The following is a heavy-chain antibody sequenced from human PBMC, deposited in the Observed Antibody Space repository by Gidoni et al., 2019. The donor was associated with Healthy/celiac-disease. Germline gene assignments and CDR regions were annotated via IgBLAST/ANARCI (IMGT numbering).Heavy chain of an antibody. CDR2: IYYSGST. CDR1: GGSISSGGYY. CDR3: ARGILITMIVVVPGYFDY. Sequence: QVQLQESGPGLVKPSQTLSLTCTFSGGSISSGGYYWSWIRQHPGKGLEWIGYIYYSGSTYYNPSLKSRVTISVDTSKNQFTLKLSSVTAADTAVYYCARGILITMIVVVPGYFDYWGQGTLVTVSS. V-gene: IGHV4-31*03. D-gene: IGHD3-22*01. J-gene: IGHJ4*02.